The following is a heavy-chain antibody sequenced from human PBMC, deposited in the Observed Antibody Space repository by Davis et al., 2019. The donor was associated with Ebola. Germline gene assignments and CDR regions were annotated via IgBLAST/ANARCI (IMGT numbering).Heavy chain of an antibody. CDR3: ARGYDSSEY. CDR2: ISYDGSNK. Sequence: GESLKISCAASGFTFSSYAMHWVRQAPGKGLEWVALISYDGSNKYYADSVKGRFTISRDNAKNSLYLQMNSLRAEDTAVYYCARGYDSSEYWGQGTLVTVSS. J-gene: IGHJ4*02. D-gene: IGHD3-22*01. CDR1: GFTFSSYA. V-gene: IGHV3-30-3*01.